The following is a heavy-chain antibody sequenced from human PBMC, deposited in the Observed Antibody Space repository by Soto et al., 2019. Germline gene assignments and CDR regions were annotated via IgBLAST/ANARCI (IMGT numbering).Heavy chain of an antibody. CDR2: IYPGDSDT. D-gene: IGHD2-21*02. Sequence: PXESLKISCKGSGYSFTSYWLGWVRQIPGKGLEWMGIIYPGDSDTRYSPSFQGQVTISADKSISTAYLEWSSLKASDTALYYCARHPRLTYCGGDCYFDYWGQGTLVTVSS. V-gene: IGHV5-51*01. J-gene: IGHJ4*02. CDR1: GYSFTSYW. CDR3: ARHPRLTYCGGDCYFDY.